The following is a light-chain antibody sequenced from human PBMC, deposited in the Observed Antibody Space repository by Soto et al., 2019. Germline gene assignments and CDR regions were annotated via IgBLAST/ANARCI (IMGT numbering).Light chain of an antibody. J-gene: IGLJ1*01. CDR2: EVN. CDR1: SSDVGGYNY. CDR3: SSCTSSSTCV. Sequence: QSVLTQPPSVSGSPGQSVAISCTGTSSDVGGYNYVSWYQQHPGKAPKLMIYEVNKRPSGVPDRFSGSKSGNTASLTVSGLQAEDEADYYCSSCTSSSTCVFGTGTKLTVL. V-gene: IGLV2-8*01.